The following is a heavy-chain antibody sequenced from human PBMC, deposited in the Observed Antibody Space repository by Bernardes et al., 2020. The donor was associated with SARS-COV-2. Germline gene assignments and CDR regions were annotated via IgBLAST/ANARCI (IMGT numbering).Heavy chain of an antibody. Sequence: GGSLRLSCAASGFTFSGYDMHWVRQGIGRGLEWVSGIDTAGATHYIDSVKGRFTISRENAKNSLSLEMHSLKAGDSAVYYCTRARASFGYAMDVWGQGTTVTVPS. D-gene: IGHD3-16*01. CDR2: IDTAGAT. CDR1: GFTFSGYD. CDR3: TRARASFGYAMDV. V-gene: IGHV3-13*01. J-gene: IGHJ6*02.